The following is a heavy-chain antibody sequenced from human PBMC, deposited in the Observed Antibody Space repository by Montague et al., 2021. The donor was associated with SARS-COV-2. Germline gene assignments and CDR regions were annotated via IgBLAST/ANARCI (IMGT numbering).Heavy chain of an antibody. J-gene: IGHJ6*03. CDR1: GGSFSRYY. CDR3: ARLGDGIVPSPILGLGPYYSFYYMDV. Sequence: SETLSLTCAVSGGSFSRYYWGWIRQPPGKGLEWIGEISQSGNTKYNPSLQSRVSISLDTSRNQFSPKVSSVTAADTAIYYCARLGDGIVPSPILGLGPYYSFYYMDVWGKGTTVTVSS. V-gene: IGHV4-34*01. CDR2: ISQSGNT. D-gene: IGHD2-2*02.